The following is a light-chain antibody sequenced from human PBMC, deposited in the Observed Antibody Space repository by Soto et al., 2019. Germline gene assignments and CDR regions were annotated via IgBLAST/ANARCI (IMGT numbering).Light chain of an antibody. V-gene: IGKV1-5*01. Sequence: DIQMTQSPSTLSASVGDRVTITCRASQIIGSWLAWYQQKPGKAPELLIYDASTLEGGVPSRFSGSGSGTEFSLTITSLQPDDFATFYCQQYSSFPRTFGQGTKVEIK. J-gene: IGKJ1*01. CDR3: QQYSSFPRT. CDR2: DAS. CDR1: QIIGSW.